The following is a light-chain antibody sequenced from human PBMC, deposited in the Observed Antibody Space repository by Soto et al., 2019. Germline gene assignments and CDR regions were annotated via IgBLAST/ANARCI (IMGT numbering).Light chain of an antibody. CDR1: QSISSW. CDR2: DAS. J-gene: IGKJ1*01. CDR3: QQYGT. V-gene: IGKV1-5*01. Sequence: DIQMTQSPSTLSASVGDRVTITCRASQSISSWLAWYQQKPGKAPKLLIYDASSLESGVPSRFSGSGSGTEFTLTISSQQPDDFATYYCQQYGTFGQGTKVEIK.